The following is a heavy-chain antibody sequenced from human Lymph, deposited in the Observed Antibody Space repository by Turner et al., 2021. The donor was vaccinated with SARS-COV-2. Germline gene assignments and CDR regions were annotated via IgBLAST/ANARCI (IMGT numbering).Heavy chain of an antibody. Sequence: QVQLQESGPGLVKPLETMSLPCTVSGGSINSNYWSWIRQPPGKRLEWIGYIYYRGSTTYTPSLESRVTISVDTSRNQFSLNLTSVTAADTAIYYCARETVNNWVDPWGQGTLVTVSS. CDR1: GGSINSNY. D-gene: IGHD2-21*02. CDR2: IYYRGST. CDR3: ARETVNNWVDP. J-gene: IGHJ5*02. V-gene: IGHV4-59*01.